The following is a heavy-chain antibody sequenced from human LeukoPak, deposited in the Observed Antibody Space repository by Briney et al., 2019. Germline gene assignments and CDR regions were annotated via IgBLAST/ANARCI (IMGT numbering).Heavy chain of an antibody. CDR3: ARVVEVGVPGFQN. CDR2: INANSGAT. D-gene: IGHD3-22*01. Sequence: ASVKVSCKASGYIFTGYYLHWVRQAPRQGPEWMGWINANSGATYYLQKFQGRITMTRDTSIGTAYMELNRLISDDTAVYYCARVVEVGVPGFQNWGQGPLVTVSS. J-gene: IGHJ1*01. CDR1: GYIFTGYY. V-gene: IGHV1-2*02.